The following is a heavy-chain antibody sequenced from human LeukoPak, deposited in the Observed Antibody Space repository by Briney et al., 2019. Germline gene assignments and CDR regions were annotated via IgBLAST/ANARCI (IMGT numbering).Heavy chain of an antibody. J-gene: IGHJ5*02. V-gene: IGHV4-39*01. CDR2: LYYSGTT. CDR3: ARHRYHDSRAYLPGWFDP. Sequence: ASETLSLTCSVSGDSISTPNYYWAWIRLPPGKGLEYIGTLYYSGTTYYNPSLKSRVTISVDTSNNQFSLSLSFVTAADSAIYYCARHRYHDSRAYLPGWFDPWGQGTLVTVSS. CDR1: GDSISTPNYY. D-gene: IGHD3-22*01.